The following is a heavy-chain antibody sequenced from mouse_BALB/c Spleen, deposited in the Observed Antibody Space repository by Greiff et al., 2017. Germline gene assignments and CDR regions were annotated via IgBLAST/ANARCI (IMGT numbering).Heavy chain of an antibody. Sequence: EVKLMESGGGLVQPGGSRKLSCAASGFTFSSFGMHWVRQAPEKGLEWVAYISSGSSTIYYADTVKGRFTISRDNPKNTLFLQMTSLRSEDTAMYYCARGGHYGNYFDYWGQGTTLTVSS. CDR1: GFTFSSFG. J-gene: IGHJ2*01. CDR2: ISSGSSTI. D-gene: IGHD2-1*01. V-gene: IGHV5-17*02. CDR3: ARGGHYGNYFDY.